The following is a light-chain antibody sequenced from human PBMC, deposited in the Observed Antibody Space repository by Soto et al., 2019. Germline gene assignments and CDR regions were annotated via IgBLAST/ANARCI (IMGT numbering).Light chain of an antibody. V-gene: IGLV2-14*01. J-gene: IGLJ1*01. CDR2: DVT. CDR1: SSDVGGYNF. Sequence: QSASVSGSPGQSITISCTGTSSDVGGYNFVSWYQQHPDKAPKLMIYDVTNRPSGVSNRFSGSKSGNTASLTISGLQAEDEADYYCSSYTSISTYVFGTGTKLTVL. CDR3: SSYTSISTYV.